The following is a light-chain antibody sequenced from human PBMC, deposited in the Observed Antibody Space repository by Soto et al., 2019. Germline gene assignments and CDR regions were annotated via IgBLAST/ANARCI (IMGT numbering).Light chain of an antibody. J-gene: IGKJ1*01. V-gene: IGKV3-20*01. Sequence: ELVLTQSPGTLSLSPGERATLSCGASQSVSSSYFAWYQQKPGQAPRLLIYAASSRATGVPDRFSGSGSGTDFTLTITRLEPEDFATYYCQQLNGSPWTFGQGTKVEIK. CDR2: AAS. CDR3: QQLNGSPWT. CDR1: QSVSSSY.